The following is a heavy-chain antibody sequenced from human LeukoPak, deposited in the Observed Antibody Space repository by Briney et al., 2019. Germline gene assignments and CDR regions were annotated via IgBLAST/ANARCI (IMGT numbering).Heavy chain of an antibody. Sequence: LGESLKISCKGSGYSFTSYWIGWVRQMPGKGLEWMGIIYPGDSDTRYSPSFQGQVTISADKSISTAYLQWSSLKASDTAMYYCASQPVGGATTNPFDIWGQGTMVTVSS. CDR1: GYSFTSYW. CDR3: ASQPVGGATTNPFDI. J-gene: IGHJ3*02. D-gene: IGHD1-26*01. V-gene: IGHV5-51*01. CDR2: IYPGDSDT.